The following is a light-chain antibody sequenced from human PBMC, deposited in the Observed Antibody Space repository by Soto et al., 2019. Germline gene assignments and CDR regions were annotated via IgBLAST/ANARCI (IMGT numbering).Light chain of an antibody. CDR3: NSYAGSSNV. V-gene: IGLV2-14*01. CDR2: GVT. CDR1: SSDVGGYNH. J-gene: IGLJ1*01. Sequence: QSALTQPASVSGSPGQSITISCTGTSSDVGGYNHVSWYQQYPGKAPKLMIYGVTNRPSGVSYRFSGSKSGNTASLTISGLQAEDEADYYCNSYAGSSNVFGTGTKLTVL.